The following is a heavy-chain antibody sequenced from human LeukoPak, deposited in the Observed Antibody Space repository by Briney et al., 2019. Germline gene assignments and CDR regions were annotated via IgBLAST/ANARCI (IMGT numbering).Heavy chain of an antibody. D-gene: IGHD4-23*01. CDR2: ISAYNGNT. CDR3: ASGDSDYDGNRRPLHY. V-gene: IGHV1-18*01. J-gene: IGHJ4*02. Sequence: ASVKVSCKASGYTFTSYGISWVRQAPGQGLEWMGWISAYNGNTNYAQKLQGRVTMTTDTSTSTAYMELRSLRSDDTAMYYCASGDSDYDGNRRPLHYWGQGTLVTVSS. CDR1: GYTFTSYG.